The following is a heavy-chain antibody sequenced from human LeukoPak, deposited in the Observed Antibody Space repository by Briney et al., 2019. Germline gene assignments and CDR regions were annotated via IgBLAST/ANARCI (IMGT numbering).Heavy chain of an antibody. CDR2: FSSSSSYI. D-gene: IGHD3-9*01. V-gene: IGHV3-21*01. CDR1: GFTFGSYS. CDR3: ARVDYDILTGYYIYAFDI. Sequence: CGSLTVSYPASGFTFGSYSMNWVRQAPAQGLEWVSSFSSSSSYIYYADSVKGRFTISRDNAKNSLYLQMNSLRAEDTAVYYCARVDYDILTGYYIYAFDIWGQGTMVTVSS. J-gene: IGHJ3*02.